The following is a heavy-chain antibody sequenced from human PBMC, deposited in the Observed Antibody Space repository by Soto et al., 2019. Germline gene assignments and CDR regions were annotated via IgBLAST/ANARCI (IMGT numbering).Heavy chain of an antibody. CDR2: IHYSGST. J-gene: IGHJ4*02. V-gene: IGHV4-59*01. D-gene: IGHD3-22*01. Sequence: TETLSLTFTVSGGSISSYYWSWIRQPPGKGLEWIWYIHYSGSTNYNPSLKSRVTISVDTSKNQFSLKLSSVTAADTAVYYCARVSYYYDSTRYYFHXWGQATLVPVSX. CDR3: ARVSYYYDSTRYYFHX. CDR1: GGSISSYY.